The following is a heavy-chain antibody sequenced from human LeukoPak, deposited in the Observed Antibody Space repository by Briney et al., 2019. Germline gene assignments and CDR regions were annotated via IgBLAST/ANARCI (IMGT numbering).Heavy chain of an antibody. D-gene: IGHD6-13*01. CDR3: AREAGSSWYYFDY. V-gene: IGHV3-23*01. CDR2: TTGSGITT. CDR1: GFTFSNYA. J-gene: IGHJ4*02. Sequence: PGGSLRLSCAASGFTFSNYAMSWVRQAPGKGLEWVSGTTGSGITTYYADSVKGRFTISRDNSKNILYLQMNSLRAEDTAVYYCAREAGSSWYYFDYWGQGTLVTVSS.